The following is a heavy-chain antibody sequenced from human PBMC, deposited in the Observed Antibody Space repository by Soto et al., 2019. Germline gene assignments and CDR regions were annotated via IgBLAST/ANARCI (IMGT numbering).Heavy chain of an antibody. J-gene: IGHJ6*02. CDR2: ILPIFGTA. D-gene: IGHD6-13*01. Sequence: SVQVSCEPSGGTFSSYAISWVRQAPGQGLEWTRGILPIFGTANYAQKFQGRVTITADESTSGAYMELSSLRSEDTAVYDCARDNDPRSIAAAGTRLYYYYYGMDVWGRGTTDTVSS. CDR1: GGTFSSYA. V-gene: IGHV1-69*13. CDR3: ARDNDPRSIAAAGTRLYYYYYGMDV.